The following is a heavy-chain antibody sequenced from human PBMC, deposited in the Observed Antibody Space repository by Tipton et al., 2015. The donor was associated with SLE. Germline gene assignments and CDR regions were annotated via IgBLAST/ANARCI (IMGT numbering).Heavy chain of an antibody. CDR2: IWNDGTNK. D-gene: IGHD6-19*01. CDR1: GFTFNSYA. J-gene: IGHJ6*03. CDR3: AGDGGIAVLPYYYYMDV. Sequence: SLRLSCAASGFTFNSYAMHWVRQAPGMGLVWVAVIWNDGTNKYYGDSVKGRFTIHRDNSKNTLYLQMNSLRGEDTAVYYCAGDGGIAVLPYYYYMDVWGKGTTVTVSS. V-gene: IGHV3-33*08.